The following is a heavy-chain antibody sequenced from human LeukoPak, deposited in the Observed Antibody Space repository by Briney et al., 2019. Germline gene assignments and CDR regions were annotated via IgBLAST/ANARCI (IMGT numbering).Heavy chain of an antibody. D-gene: IGHD2-21*02. CDR1: GFTFSSYA. CDR3: ARGGGGDPFDY. V-gene: IGHV3-23*01. Sequence: GGSLRLSCAASGFTFSSYAMSWVRQAPGKGLEWVSAISGSGGSTYYADSVKGRFTISRDNSKNTLYLQMYSLRAEDTAVYYCARGGGGDPFDYWGQGTLVTVSS. J-gene: IGHJ4*02. CDR2: ISGSGGST.